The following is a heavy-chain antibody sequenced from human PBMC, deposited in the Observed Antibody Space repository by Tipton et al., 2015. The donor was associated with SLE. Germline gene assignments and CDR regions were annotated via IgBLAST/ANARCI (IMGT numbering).Heavy chain of an antibody. D-gene: IGHD2-2*01. CDR3: ARDEVVMPAAYYSYYYMDV. CDR1: GGSISRFRSY. CDR2: IDFRGNT. J-gene: IGHJ6*03. Sequence: TLSLTCTVSGGSISRFRSYWNWIRQPAGKGLEWIGRIDFRGNTNYNPSLKSRVAISLDTSKNQFSLRLDSVTAGDTALYFCARDEVVMPAAYYSYYYMDVWDKGTTVTVSS. V-gene: IGHV4-61*02.